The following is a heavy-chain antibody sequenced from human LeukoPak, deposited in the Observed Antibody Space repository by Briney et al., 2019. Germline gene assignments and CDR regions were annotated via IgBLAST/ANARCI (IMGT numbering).Heavy chain of an antibody. V-gene: IGHV3-7*01. CDR1: EVTFSSYW. Sequence: GGSLRLSCAASEVTFSSYWVSWVRQAPGKGLEWVANIKQDGSEKYYVDSVKGRFTISRDNAKNSLYLQMSSLRAEDTAVYYCARNRIPVAGTPLVYWGQGTLVTVSS. CDR2: IKQDGSEK. CDR3: ARNRIPVAGTPLVY. J-gene: IGHJ4*02. D-gene: IGHD6-19*01.